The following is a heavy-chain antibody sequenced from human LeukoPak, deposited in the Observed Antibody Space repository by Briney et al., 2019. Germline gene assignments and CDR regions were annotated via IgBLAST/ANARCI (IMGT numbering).Heavy chain of an antibody. V-gene: IGHV3-21*01. J-gene: IGHJ4*02. CDR1: GFTFSSYN. CDR2: ISDNIRST. D-gene: IGHD3-10*01. CDR3: ARESEESFDY. Sequence: GGSLRLSCAASGFTFSSYNMNWVRQAPGKGLEWVSSISDNIRSTYYADSVKGRFTISRDNARNSLYLQMNSLRAEDSAVYYCARESEESFDYWGQGTLVTVSS.